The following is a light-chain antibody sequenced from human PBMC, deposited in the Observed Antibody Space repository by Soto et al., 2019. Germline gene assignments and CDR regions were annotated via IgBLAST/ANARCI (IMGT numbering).Light chain of an antibody. Sequence: DIQMTQYASSLSASVGDRVTITSRASQSISDYLNWYQQRPGEAPKLLLYAASRLHSGVPSTFSGSGSCTDFTLTISSLQPEDFATYYCQQSHSTPPITFGQGTRLEIK. CDR2: AAS. V-gene: IGKV1-39*01. CDR3: QQSHSTPPIT. J-gene: IGKJ5*01. CDR1: QSISDY.